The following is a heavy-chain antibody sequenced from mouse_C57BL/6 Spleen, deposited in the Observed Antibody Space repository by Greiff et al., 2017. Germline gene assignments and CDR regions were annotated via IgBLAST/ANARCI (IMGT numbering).Heavy chain of an antibody. V-gene: IGHV3-6*01. Sequence: EVKVEESGPGLVKPSPSLSLTCSVTGYSITSGYYWNWIRQFPGNKLEWMGYISYDGSNNYNPSLKNRISITRDTSKNQFFLKLNSVTTEDTATYYCAAVVAPHWYFDVWGTGTTVTVAS. CDR1: GYSITSGYY. CDR2: ISYDGSN. CDR3: AAVVAPHWYFDV. J-gene: IGHJ1*03. D-gene: IGHD1-1*01.